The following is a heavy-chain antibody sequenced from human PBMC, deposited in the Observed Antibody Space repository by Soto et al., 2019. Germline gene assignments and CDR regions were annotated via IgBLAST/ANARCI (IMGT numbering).Heavy chain of an antibody. CDR2: ISHDGSYK. V-gene: IGHV3-30*18. CDR1: GFSFTTYV. CDR3: AKGLLAIVVPTLPRPAFNT. D-gene: IGHD1-26*01. J-gene: IGHJ3*02. Sequence: QVQLVESGGGVVQPGRSLRRSCAASGFSFTTYVIPWVLQAPGKGLERVAVISHDGSYKYYGEPVKGRFASSRDTSKNAVYMAMNSLRPEDTAVYYCAKGLLAIVVPTLPRPAFNTWGQGTMVTVSS.